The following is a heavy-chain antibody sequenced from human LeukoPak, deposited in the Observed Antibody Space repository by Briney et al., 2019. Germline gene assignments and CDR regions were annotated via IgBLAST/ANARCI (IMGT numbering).Heavy chain of an antibody. CDR3: ARVPRESNSH. V-gene: IGHV1-8*01. D-gene: IGHD1-1*01. CDR2: MNPNSGHT. Sequence: ASVXXXXXXSXYTFSNYDXNWVRQATGQGLEWMGYMNPNSGHTVYAQKFQGRVTMTRDTSISTAYMELSSLRFDDTAVYYCARVPRESNSHWGQGTPVTVSS. J-gene: IGHJ4*02. CDR1: XYTFSNYD.